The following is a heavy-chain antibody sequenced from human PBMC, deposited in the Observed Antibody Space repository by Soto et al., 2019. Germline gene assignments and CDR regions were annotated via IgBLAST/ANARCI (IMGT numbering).Heavy chain of an antibody. V-gene: IGHV4-59*01. CDR2: IYYSGST. CDR1: GGSISSYY. J-gene: IGHJ6*03. CDR3: ARASYYTPYYYMDV. D-gene: IGHD3-3*01. Sequence: SETLSLTCTVSGGSISSYYWGWIRQPPGKGLEWIGYIYYSGSTNYNPSLKSRVTISVDTSKNQFSLKLSSVTAADTAVYYCARASYYTPYYYMDVSGKGTTVTVSS.